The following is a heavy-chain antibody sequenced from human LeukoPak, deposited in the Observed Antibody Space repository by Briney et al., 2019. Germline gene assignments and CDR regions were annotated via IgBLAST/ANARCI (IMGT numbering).Heavy chain of an antibody. D-gene: IGHD2-21*01. CDR2: VSTNGGT. J-gene: IGHJ5*02. Sequence: PSETLSLTCTVSGTSINNYYWGWFRQSPGKGLEWIGRVSTNGGTNYSPSLKSRVTMSVDTSKNHCSLKLTSVTAADTAVYYCARLIAGINNSFDPRGQGTLVTVSS. CDR3: ARLIAGINNSFDP. V-gene: IGHV4-4*07. CDR1: GTSINNYY.